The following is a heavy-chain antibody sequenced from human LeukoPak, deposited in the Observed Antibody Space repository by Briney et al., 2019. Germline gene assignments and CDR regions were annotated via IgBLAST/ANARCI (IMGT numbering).Heavy chain of an antibody. D-gene: IGHD3-22*01. CDR1: GGSISSYY. CDR3: ARAVEYYYDSSGYYSYYFDY. J-gene: IGHJ4*02. CDR2: IYYSGST. V-gene: IGHV4-59*01. Sequence: PSETLSLTCTVSGGSISSYYWRWIRQPPGKGLEWVGYIYYSGSTNYNPSLKSRVTISVDTSKNQFSLKLYSVTAADTAVYYCARAVEYYYDSSGYYSYYFDYWGQGTLVTVSS.